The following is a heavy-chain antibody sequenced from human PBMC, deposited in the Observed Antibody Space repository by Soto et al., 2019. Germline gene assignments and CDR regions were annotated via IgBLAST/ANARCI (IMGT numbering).Heavy chain of an antibody. V-gene: IGHV3-48*03. CDR1: GLTFSSFE. CDR2: ISSSGGGSI. CDR3: ARAHSGYRFGQSAYYEYYAMDV. D-gene: IGHD5-18*01. J-gene: IGHJ6*02. Sequence: GGSLRLSCADSGLTFSSFEMNWVRQAPGKGLEWISYISSSGGGSIYYADSVKGRFTISRDNAKSSLFLQMNSLRVEDTAVYYCARAHSGYRFGQSAYYEYYAMDVWGQGTSVTVYS.